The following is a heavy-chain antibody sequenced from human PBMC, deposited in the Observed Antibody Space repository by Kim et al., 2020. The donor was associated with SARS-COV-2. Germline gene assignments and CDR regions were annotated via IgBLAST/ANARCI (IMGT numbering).Heavy chain of an antibody. Sequence: SVKVSCKASGGTFSSYAISWVRQAPGQGLEWMGGIIPIFGTANYAQKFQGRVTITADESTSTAYMELSSLRSEDTAVYYCARDDRRSGSYYNAWGMDVWGQGTTVTVSS. CDR2: IIPIFGTA. CDR3: ARDDRRSGSYYNAWGMDV. J-gene: IGHJ6*02. D-gene: IGHD3-10*01. CDR1: GGTFSSYA. V-gene: IGHV1-69*13.